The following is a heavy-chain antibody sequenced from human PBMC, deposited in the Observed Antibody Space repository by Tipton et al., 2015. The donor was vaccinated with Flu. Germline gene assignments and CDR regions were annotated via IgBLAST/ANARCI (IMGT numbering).Heavy chain of an antibody. V-gene: IGHV3-53*01. CDR3: AREYSSGWYGY. D-gene: IGHD6-19*01. CDR2: IYSGGST. J-gene: IGHJ4*02. Sequence: SLRLSCAASGFTVSSNYMSWVSQAPGKGLEWVSVIYSGGSTYYADSVKGRFTISRDNSKNTLYLQMNSLRAEDTAVYYCAREYSSGWYGYWGQGTLVTVSS. CDR1: GFTVSSNY.